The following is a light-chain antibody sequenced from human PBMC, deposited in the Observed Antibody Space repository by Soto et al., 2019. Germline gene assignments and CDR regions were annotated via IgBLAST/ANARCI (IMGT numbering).Light chain of an antibody. CDR3: QQYGTSPPT. J-gene: IGKJ3*01. V-gene: IGKV3-20*01. Sequence: EIVLTQSPGTLSLSPGERATLSCRASQSVSRNSLAWYQQQPGQAPRLLIYGASSRATDIPDRFSGSGSGTDLTLIVSRLEPEDFAVYFCQQYGTSPPTFGPGTKVDIK. CDR2: GAS. CDR1: QSVSRNS.